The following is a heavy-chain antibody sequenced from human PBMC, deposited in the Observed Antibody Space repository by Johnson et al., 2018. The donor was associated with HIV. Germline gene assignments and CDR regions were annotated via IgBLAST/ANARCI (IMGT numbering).Heavy chain of an antibody. J-gene: IGHJ3*02. D-gene: IGHD2-15*01. Sequence: QEKLVESGGGVVQPGRSLRLSCVASGFTFSSYGMHWVRQAPGKGLEWVAVISYDGSNKYYADSVKGRFTISRDNSKNTLFLQMNSLRPEDTAVYYCTTGDCSGGSCHAFDIWGQGTMVTVSS. CDR2: ISYDGSNK. V-gene: IGHV3-30*03. CDR1: GFTFSSYG. CDR3: TTGDCSGGSCHAFDI.